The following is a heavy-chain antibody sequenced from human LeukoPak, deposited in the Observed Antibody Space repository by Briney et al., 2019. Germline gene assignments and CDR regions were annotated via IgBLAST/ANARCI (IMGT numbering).Heavy chain of an antibody. Sequence: PGRSLRLSCAASGFTFSSYAMHWVRQAPGKGLEWVAVISYDGSNKYYGDSVKGRFTISRDNSKNTLSLQMNSRRAEDTAVYYCARVKGGSYYGTAEGFDYWGQGTLVTVSS. CDR2: ISYDGSNK. J-gene: IGHJ4*02. CDR3: ARVKGGSYYGTAEGFDY. CDR1: GFTFSSYA. V-gene: IGHV3-30-3*01. D-gene: IGHD1-26*01.